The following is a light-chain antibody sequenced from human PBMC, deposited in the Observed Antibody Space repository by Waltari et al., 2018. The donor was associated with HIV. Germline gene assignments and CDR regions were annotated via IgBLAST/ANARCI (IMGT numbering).Light chain of an antibody. CDR1: KLGDKY. Sequence: SFELTQSSSVSVSPGHTASITCSGHKLGDKYACWYQQRPGQSPLLVIYQDNKRPSGIPERFSGSNSGDTATLTISGTQAVDEADYYCQAWDSSRPVFGGGTKLTVL. CDR3: QAWDSSRPV. CDR2: QDN. J-gene: IGLJ2*01. V-gene: IGLV3-1*01.